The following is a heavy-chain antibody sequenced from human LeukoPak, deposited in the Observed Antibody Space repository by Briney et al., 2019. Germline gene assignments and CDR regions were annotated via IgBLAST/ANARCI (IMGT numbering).Heavy chain of an antibody. CDR1: GYTFTSYG. CDR2: ISAYNGNT. D-gene: IGHD4-23*01. V-gene: IGHV1-18*01. J-gene: IGHJ3*02. CDR3: AREKTVVTPELVGAFDI. Sequence: GSVKVSCKASGYTFTSYGISWVRQAPGQGLEWMGWISAYNGNTNYAQKLQGRVTITADKSTSTAYMELSSLRSEDTAVYYCAREKTVVTPELVGAFDIWGQGTMVTVSS.